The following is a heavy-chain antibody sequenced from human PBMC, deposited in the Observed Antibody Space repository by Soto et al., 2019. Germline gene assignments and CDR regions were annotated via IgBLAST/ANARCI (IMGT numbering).Heavy chain of an antibody. CDR2: IDWDDDK. V-gene: IGHV2-70*01. D-gene: IGHD6-19*01. CDR3: ARILHSGSYYYGMDV. J-gene: IGHJ6*02. CDR1: GFSLSTSGMC. Sequence: SGPTLVNPTQTLTLTCTFSGFSLSTSGMCVSWIRQPPGKALEWLALIDWDDDKYYSTSLKTRLTISKDTSKNQVVLTVTNMDPVDTATYYCARILHSGSYYYGMDVWGQGTTVTVSS.